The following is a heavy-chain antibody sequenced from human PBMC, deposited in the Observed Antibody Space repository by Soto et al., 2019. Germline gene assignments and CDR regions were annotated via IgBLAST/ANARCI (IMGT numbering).Heavy chain of an antibody. Sequence: SETLSLTCIVSGESISISSYYLGWIRQPPGKGLEWIGSIYYSGRTYYNPSFKSRVTISIDTSKNQFSLKLSSVTATDTAVYYCARQRTTVVIQAYFDHWGQGALVTFSS. D-gene: IGHD2-21*01. CDR2: IYYSGRT. CDR3: ARQRTTVVIQAYFDH. J-gene: IGHJ4*02. CDR1: GESISISSYY. V-gene: IGHV4-39*01.